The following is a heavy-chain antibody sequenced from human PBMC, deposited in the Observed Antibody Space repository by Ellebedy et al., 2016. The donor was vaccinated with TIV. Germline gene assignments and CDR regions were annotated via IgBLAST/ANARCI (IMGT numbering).Heavy chain of an antibody. D-gene: IGHD2-15*01. CDR3: ARLNIGHCSGDTCYSDF. CDR1: GGTFSSYA. CDR2: IIPMLNMP. V-gene: IGHV1-69*04. Sequence: AASVKVSCKASGGTFSSYAISWVRQAPGQGLEWMGRIIPMLNMPNYAQKFQGRVTINADKSTNTAYLELNRLRSEDTAVYYCARLNIGHCSGDTCYSDFWGQGTLVTVSS. J-gene: IGHJ4*02.